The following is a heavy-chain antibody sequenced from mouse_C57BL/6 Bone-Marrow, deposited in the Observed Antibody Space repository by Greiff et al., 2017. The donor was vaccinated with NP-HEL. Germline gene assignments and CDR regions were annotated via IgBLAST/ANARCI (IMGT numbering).Heavy chain of an antibody. CDR1: GYTFTSYW. D-gene: IGHD1-1*01. Sequence: VQLQQSGTVLARPGASVKMSCKTSGYTFTSYWMHWVKQRPGQGLEWIGAIYPGNSDTSYNQKFKGKAKLTAVTSASTAYMELSSLTNEDSAVYYCTRSYYGSRYWYFDVWGTGTTVTVSS. V-gene: IGHV1-5*01. J-gene: IGHJ1*03. CDR3: TRSYYGSRYWYFDV. CDR2: IYPGNSDT.